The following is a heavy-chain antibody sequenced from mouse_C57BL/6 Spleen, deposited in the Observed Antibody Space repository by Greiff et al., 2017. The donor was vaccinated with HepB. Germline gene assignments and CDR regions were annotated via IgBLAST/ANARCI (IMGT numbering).Heavy chain of an antibody. CDR1: GYTFTSYW. Sequence: VQLQQPGAELVKPGASVKLSCKASGYTFTSYWMQWVKQRPGQGLEWIGEIDPSDSYTNYNQKFKGKATLTVDTSSSTAYMQLSSLTSEDSAVYYCARETYGAYWGQGTLVTVSA. V-gene: IGHV1-50*01. CDR3: ARETYGAY. J-gene: IGHJ3*01. CDR2: IDPSDSYT. D-gene: IGHD1-1*02.